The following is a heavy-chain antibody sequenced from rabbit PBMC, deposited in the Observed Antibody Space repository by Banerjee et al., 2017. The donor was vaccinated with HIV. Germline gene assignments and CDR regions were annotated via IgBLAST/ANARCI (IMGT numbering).Heavy chain of an antibody. Sequence: QEQLEESGGDLVKPEGSLTLTCTASGFSFSNKYVMCWVRQAPGKGLEWIACINTSSGNTVYASWAKGRFTVSRTSSTTVTLQMTGLTAADTATYFCARDSSSGGWNFNLWGQGTLVTVS. CDR1: GFSFSNKYV. J-gene: IGHJ4*01. CDR3: ARDSSSGGWNFNL. CDR2: INTSSGNT. D-gene: IGHD1-1*01. V-gene: IGHV1S45*01.